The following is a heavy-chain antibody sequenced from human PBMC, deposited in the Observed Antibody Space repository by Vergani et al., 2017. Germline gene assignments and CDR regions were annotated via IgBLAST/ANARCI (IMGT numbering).Heavy chain of an antibody. CDR1: GFTFGDYA. D-gene: IGHD3-3*01. CDR3: TRGSYYDCWSGRTLDAFDI. V-gene: IGHV3-49*04. CDR2: IRSKAYGGTT. Sequence: EVQLVESGGGLVQPGRSLSLSCTASGFTFGDYAMSWVRQAPGKGLEWVGFIRSKAYGGTTEYAASVKGRFTISRDDSKSIAYLQMNSLKTEDTAVYYCTRGSYYDCWSGRTLDAFDIWGQGTMVTVSS. J-gene: IGHJ3*02.